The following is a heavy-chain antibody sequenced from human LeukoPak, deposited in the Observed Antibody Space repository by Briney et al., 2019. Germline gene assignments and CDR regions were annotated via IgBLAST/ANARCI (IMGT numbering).Heavy chain of an antibody. J-gene: IGHJ4*02. D-gene: IGHD5-18*01. Sequence: GGSLRLSCAASGFTFSSYSMNWVRQAPGKGLEWVSSISSSSSYIYYADSLKGRFTISRHNAKNSLYLQMNSLRAEDTAVYYCARTSDKPMVLTTDFDYWGQGTLVTVSS. V-gene: IGHV3-21*01. CDR2: ISSSSSYI. CDR3: ARTSDKPMVLTTDFDY. CDR1: GFTFSSYS.